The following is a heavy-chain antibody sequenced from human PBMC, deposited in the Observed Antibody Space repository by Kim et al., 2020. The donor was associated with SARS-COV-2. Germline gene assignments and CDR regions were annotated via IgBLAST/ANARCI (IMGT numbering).Heavy chain of an antibody. Sequence: KGRFTISRDNAKNSLYLQMNSLRAEDTAVYYCATLGRYYDILTGYYLFDYWGQGTLVTVSS. J-gene: IGHJ4*02. CDR3: ATLGRYYDILTGYYLFDY. D-gene: IGHD3-9*01. V-gene: IGHV3-11*06.